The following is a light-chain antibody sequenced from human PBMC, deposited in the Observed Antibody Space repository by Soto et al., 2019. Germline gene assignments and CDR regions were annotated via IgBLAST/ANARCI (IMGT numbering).Light chain of an antibody. Sequence: SSELTQPPSVSVAPGQTARITCGGSNVGSKSVHWYHQKSGQAPVLVVYDDSDRPSGIPERFSGSNSGNTATLTVTRVEAGDEGDYYCQVWDTSSDHVIFGGGTKLTVL. CDR3: QVWDTSSDHVI. CDR1: NVGSKS. J-gene: IGLJ2*01. V-gene: IGLV3-21*02. CDR2: DDS.